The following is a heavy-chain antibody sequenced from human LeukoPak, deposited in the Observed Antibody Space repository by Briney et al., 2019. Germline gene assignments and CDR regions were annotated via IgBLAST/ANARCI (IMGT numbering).Heavy chain of an antibody. J-gene: IGHJ4*02. CDR2: ISGSGGTT. CDR1: GFTFRDYY. V-gene: IGHV3-23*01. CDR3: AKGRYSYGQYYFDY. Sequence: GGSLRLSCVASGFTFRDYYMSWIRRAPGKGLEWVSVISGSGGTTYYADSVKGRFTISRDDSKNTLYLQMNSLRAEDTAVYFCAKGRYSYGQYYFDYWGQGTLVTVSS. D-gene: IGHD5-18*01.